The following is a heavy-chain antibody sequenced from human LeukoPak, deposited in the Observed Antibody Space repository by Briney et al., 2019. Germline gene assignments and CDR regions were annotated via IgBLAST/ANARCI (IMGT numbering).Heavy chain of an antibody. CDR2: IYYSGSN. D-gene: IGHD3-22*01. CDR3: ARQIYDSSGYLLDY. J-gene: IGHJ4*02. CDR1: GGSISSYY. V-gene: IGHV4-59*08. Sequence: SETLSLTCTVSGGSISSYYWSWIRQPPGKGLEWIGYIYYSGSNNYNPSLKSRVTISVDTSKNQFSLKLSSVTAADTAVYYCARQIYDSSGYLLDYWGQGTLVTVSS.